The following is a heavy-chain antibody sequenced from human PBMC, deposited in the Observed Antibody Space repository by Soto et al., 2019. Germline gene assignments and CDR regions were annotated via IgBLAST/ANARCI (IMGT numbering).Heavy chain of an antibody. CDR1: GFTVSSNY. V-gene: IGHV3-53*01. CDR3: ARDGWQQLGYYYYGMDV. D-gene: IGHD6-13*01. Sequence: VGSLRLSCAASGFTVSSNYMNWVRQAPGKGLEWVSVIYAGGNTHYADSVKGRFTIARDKSTNTLYLQMDSLKAEDTAVYYCARDGWQQLGYYYYGMDVWGQGTTVTVS. CDR2: IYAGGNT. J-gene: IGHJ6*02.